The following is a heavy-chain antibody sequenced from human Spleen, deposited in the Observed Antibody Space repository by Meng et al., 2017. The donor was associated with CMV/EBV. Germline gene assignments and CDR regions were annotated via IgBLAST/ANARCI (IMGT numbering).Heavy chain of an antibody. J-gene: IGHJ4*02. D-gene: IGHD3-10*01. CDR2: IYPGDADT. CDR1: GYKFTNNW. CDR3: ARQSGSGSYCYDF. Sequence: GESLKISCKGSGYKFTNNWIGWVRQMPGKGLQWMGIIYPGDADTRYSPSFEGQVTISADKSISTAYLQWSSLKASDTAMYYCARQSGSGSYCYDFWGQGTLVTVSS. V-gene: IGHV5-51*01.